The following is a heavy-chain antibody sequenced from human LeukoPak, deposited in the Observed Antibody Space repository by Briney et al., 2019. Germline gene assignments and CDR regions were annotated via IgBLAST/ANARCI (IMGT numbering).Heavy chain of an antibody. CDR1: GGSISSYY. Sequence: SETLSLTCTVSGGSISSYYWSWIRQPPGKGLEWIGYIYYSGSTNYNPSLKSRVTISVDTSKNQFSLKLSSVTAADTAVYYCARTIQLSLYYYYYMDVWGKGTTVTISS. CDR3: ARTIQLSLYYYYYMDV. V-gene: IGHV4-59*12. CDR2: IYYSGST. D-gene: IGHD5-18*01. J-gene: IGHJ6*03.